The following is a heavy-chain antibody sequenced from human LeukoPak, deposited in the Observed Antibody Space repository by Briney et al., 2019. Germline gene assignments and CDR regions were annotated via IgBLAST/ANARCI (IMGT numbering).Heavy chain of an antibody. CDR3: AKVSGSYPLDY. Sequence: GGSLRLSCAASGFTFSSYGMHWVRQAPGKGLEWVAAISYDGSNKYYADSVKGRFTISRDNSKNTLYLQMNSLRAEDTAVYYCAKVSGSYPLDYWGQGTLVTVSS. V-gene: IGHV3-30*18. CDR2: ISYDGSNK. CDR1: GFTFSSYG. D-gene: IGHD1-26*01. J-gene: IGHJ4*02.